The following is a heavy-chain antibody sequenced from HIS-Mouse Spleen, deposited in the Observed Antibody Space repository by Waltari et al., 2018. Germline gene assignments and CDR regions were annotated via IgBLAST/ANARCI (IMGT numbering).Heavy chain of an antibody. Sequence: QVQLQESGPGLVKPSETLSLTCTVSGYSISSGYYWGWIRQPPGKGLEWIGRIYHSGSTYYNPSLKSRVTISVDTSKNQFSLKLSSVTAADTAVYYCASQLGKYAFDIWGQGTMVTVSS. CDR3: ASQLGKYAFDI. CDR2: IYHSGST. V-gene: IGHV4-38-2*02. D-gene: IGHD7-27*01. J-gene: IGHJ3*02. CDR1: GYSISSGYY.